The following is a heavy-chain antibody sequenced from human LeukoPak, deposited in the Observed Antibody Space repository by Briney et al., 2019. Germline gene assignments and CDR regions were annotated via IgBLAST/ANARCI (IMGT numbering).Heavy chain of an antibody. D-gene: IGHD5-12*01. CDR2: IYISGST. CDR3: ARAGDSGYDYPHFFDY. Sequence: SETLSLTCTVSGGSISSYYWSWIRQPAGKGLEWIGRIYISGSTNYNPSLKSRVTMSVDTSKNQFSLKLSSVTAADTAVYYCARAGDSGYDYPHFFDYWGRGTLVTVSS. V-gene: IGHV4-4*07. J-gene: IGHJ4*02. CDR1: GGSISSYY.